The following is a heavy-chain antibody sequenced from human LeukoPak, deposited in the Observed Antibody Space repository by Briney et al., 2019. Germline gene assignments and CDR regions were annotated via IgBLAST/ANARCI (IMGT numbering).Heavy chain of an antibody. Sequence: SSETLSLTCIVSGGSISSYYWSWIRQPPGKGLEWIGYIYYSGSTNYNPSLKSRVTMSVDTSKNQFSLKMSSVTAADTAVYYCTRTYSSSSIDYWGQGTLVTVSS. CDR3: TRTYSSSSIDY. CDR1: GGSISSYY. CDR2: IYYSGST. J-gene: IGHJ4*02. D-gene: IGHD6-6*01. V-gene: IGHV4-59*01.